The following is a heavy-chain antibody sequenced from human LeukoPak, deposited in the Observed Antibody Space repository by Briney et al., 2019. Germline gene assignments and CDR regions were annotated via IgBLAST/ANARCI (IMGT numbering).Heavy chain of an antibody. V-gene: IGHV3-74*01. D-gene: IGHD6-19*01. CDR1: GFTFSAFW. CDR2: INSDGRGT. Sequence: GGSLRLSCAASGFTFSAFWMPWVRQAPGEGLVWVSRINSDGRGTVYADSVKGRFTVSRDNAKNTVYLQMNSLRAEDTAMYYCARDGTFSSGRYGMDVWGQGTTVTVSS. CDR3: ARDGTFSSGRYGMDV. J-gene: IGHJ6*02.